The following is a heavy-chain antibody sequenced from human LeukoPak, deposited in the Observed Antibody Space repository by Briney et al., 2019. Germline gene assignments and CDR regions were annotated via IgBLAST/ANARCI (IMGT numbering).Heavy chain of an antibody. CDR2: IYYSGST. CDR1: GGSISSYY. Sequence: PSETLSLTCTVSGGSISSYYWSWIRQPPGKGLEWIGYIYYSGSTNYNPSLKSRVTISVDTSKNQFSLKLSSVTAADTAVYYCARAFASVVPAARGRAFDIWGQGTMVTVSS. CDR3: ARAFASVVPAARGRAFDI. J-gene: IGHJ3*02. D-gene: IGHD2-2*01. V-gene: IGHV4-59*12.